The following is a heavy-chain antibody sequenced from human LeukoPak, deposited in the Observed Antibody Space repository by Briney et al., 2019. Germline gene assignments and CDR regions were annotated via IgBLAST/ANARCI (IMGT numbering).Heavy chain of an antibody. CDR2: IKPTNGDT. CDR3: ARVGGKAADLDY. D-gene: IGHD4-23*01. V-gene: IGHV1-2*02. J-gene: IGHJ4*02. CDR1: GYTFTDYY. Sequence: ASVEVSCKASGYTFTDYYMHWVRLAPGQGLEWMGWIKPTNGDTTFAQKFRGRVTMTRDTSISTAYMDLSSLTSDDTAVYYCARVGGKAADLDYWGQGTLVTVSS.